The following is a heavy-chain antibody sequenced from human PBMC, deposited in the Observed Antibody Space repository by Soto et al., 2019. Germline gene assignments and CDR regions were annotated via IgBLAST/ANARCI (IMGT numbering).Heavy chain of an antibody. Sequence: GASVEVSCKASGYTITSCYMQWVRQAPGQGLEWMGIINPSGGSTSYAQKFQGRVTMTRDTSTSTVYMELSSLRSEDTAVYYCARVGARAFDYWGQRTLVTVFS. V-gene: IGHV1-46*01. CDR3: ARVGARAFDY. J-gene: IGHJ4*02. D-gene: IGHD1-26*01. CDR2: INPSGGST. CDR1: GYTITSCY.